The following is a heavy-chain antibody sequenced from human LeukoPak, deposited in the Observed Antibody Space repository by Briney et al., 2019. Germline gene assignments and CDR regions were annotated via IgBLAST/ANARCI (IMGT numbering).Heavy chain of an antibody. J-gene: IGHJ4*02. CDR3: AKERTPNYYGSGLDY. V-gene: IGHV3-23*01. CDR1: GFTFSNYA. D-gene: IGHD3-10*01. Sequence: GGSLRLSCAASGFTFSNYAMTWVRQAPGEGLQWVSAISGSGGSVYCADSVKGRLTISRDNSKNTLHLQMNSLSADDTALYYCAKERTPNYYGSGLDYWGQGTLVSVSS. CDR2: ISGSGGSV.